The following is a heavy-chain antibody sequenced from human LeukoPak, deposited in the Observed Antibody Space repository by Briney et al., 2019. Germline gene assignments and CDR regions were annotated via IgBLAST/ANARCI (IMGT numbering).Heavy chain of an antibody. CDR3: ARGVYYGMDV. V-gene: IGHV3-48*03. CDR2: ISSSGSTI. CDR1: GFTFSSYE. J-gene: IGHJ6*04. Sequence: PGGSLRLSCAASGFTFSSYEMNWVRQAPGEGLEWVSYISSSGSTIYYADSVKGRFTISRDNAKNSLYLQMNSLRAEDTAVYYCARGVYYGMDVWGKGTTVTVSS.